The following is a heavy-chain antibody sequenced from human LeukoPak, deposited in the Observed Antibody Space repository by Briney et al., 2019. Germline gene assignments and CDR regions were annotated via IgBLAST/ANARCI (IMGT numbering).Heavy chain of an antibody. CDR1: GGSFSGYY. Sequence: SETLSLTCAVYGGSFSGYYCSWIRQPPGKGLEWIGEINHSGSTNYNPSLKSRVTISVDTSKNQFSLKLSSVTAADTAVYYCARVSDYYYYMDVWGKGTTVTVSS. CDR3: ARVSDYYYYMDV. CDR2: INHSGST. V-gene: IGHV4-34*01. J-gene: IGHJ6*03.